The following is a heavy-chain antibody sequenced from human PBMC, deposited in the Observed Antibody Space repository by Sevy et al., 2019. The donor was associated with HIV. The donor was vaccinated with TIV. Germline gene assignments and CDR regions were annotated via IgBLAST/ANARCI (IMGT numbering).Heavy chain of an antibody. J-gene: IGHJ4*02. CDR2: ISSGNSYI. CDR1: GFTFSRYS. Sequence: GGSLRLSCGASGFTFSRYSMNWVRQAPGKGLELVSSISSGNSYIYYADSVKGRFTISRDNAKNSLYLHMNSLRAEDTAVYYCARGSGAVVAGNYFDYWGQGILVTVSS. V-gene: IGHV3-21*01. CDR3: ARGSGAVVAGNYFDY. D-gene: IGHD6-19*01.